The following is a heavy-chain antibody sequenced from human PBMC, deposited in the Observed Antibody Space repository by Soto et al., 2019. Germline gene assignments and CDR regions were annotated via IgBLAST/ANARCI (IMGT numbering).Heavy chain of an antibody. J-gene: IGHJ3*02. CDR3: ARATFYNWNDVYAIDI. D-gene: IGHD1-20*01. CDR2: INPNSGGT. Sequence: GASVKVSCKASGYTFTGYYMHWVRQAPGQGLEWMGWINPNSGGTNYAQKFQGWVTMTRDTSISTAYMELSRLRSDDTAVYYCARATFYNWNDVYAIDIWGQGTMVTVSS. CDR1: GYTFTGYY. V-gene: IGHV1-2*04.